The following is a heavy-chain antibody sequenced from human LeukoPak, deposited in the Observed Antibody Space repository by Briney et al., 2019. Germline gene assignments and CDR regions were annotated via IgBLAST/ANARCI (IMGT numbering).Heavy chain of an antibody. CDR3: ARDGGKQNYDFWSGYLTFDY. Sequence: SVKVSCKASGGTFSSYAISWVRQAPGQGLEWMGGIIPIFGTANYAQKFQGRVTITTDESTSTAYMELSSLRSEDTAVYYCARDGGKQNYDFWSGYLTFDYWGQGTLVTVSS. J-gene: IGHJ4*02. CDR2: IIPIFGTA. CDR1: GGTFSSYA. D-gene: IGHD3-3*01. V-gene: IGHV1-69*05.